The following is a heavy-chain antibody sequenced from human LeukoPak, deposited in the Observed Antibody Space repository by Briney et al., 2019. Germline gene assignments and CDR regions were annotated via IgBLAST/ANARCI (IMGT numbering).Heavy chain of an antibody. V-gene: IGHV3-33*08. D-gene: IGHD2-2*01. CDR3: ARGLVVSNPGGKD. CDR1: GFTFSNFG. Sequence: PGGSLRLSCAASGFTFSNFGMHWVRQAPGEGLEWVAVIWYGGSDKYYADSVKGRFTVSRDNSKNTLYLQMNSLRAEDTAVYYCARGLVVSNPGGKDWGQGTLVTVSS. J-gene: IGHJ4*02. CDR2: IWYGGSDK.